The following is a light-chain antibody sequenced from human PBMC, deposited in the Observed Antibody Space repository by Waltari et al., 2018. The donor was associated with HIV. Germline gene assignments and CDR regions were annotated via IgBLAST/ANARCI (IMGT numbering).Light chain of an antibody. V-gene: IGLV1-44*01. CDR2: SNN. J-gene: IGLJ2*01. Sequence: QSVLTQPPSASGTPGQRVTISCSGSSSNIGSYTVNWYQQLPGTAPKLLIYSNNQRPPGVPDRFSGSKSGTSASLAISGLQSEDEADYYCAAWDDSLNGVVFGGGTKLTVL. CDR1: SSNIGSYT. CDR3: AAWDDSLNGVV.